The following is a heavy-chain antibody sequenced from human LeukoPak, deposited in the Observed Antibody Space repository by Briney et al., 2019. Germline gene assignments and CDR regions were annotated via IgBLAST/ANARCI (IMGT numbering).Heavy chain of an antibody. D-gene: IGHD6-13*01. CDR3: ARGQLGMASDRRAFHI. J-gene: IGHJ3*02. CDR1: GFTFSSYG. V-gene: IGHV3-53*01. CDR2: IDSGGTT. Sequence: QPGGSLRLSCAASGFTFSSYGMHWVRQAPGKGLEWVSIIDSGGTTYYADSVKGRFTISRDNSKNTLYPQMNSLRAEDTAVYYCARGQLGMASDRRAFHIWGQGTMVTVSS.